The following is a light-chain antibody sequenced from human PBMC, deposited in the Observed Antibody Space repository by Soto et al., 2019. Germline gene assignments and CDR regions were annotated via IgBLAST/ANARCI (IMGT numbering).Light chain of an antibody. CDR1: SSDVGGYNY. CDR2: EVN. J-gene: IGLJ1*01. Sequence: QSALTQPPSASGSPGQSVAISCTGTSSDVGGYNYVSWYQQHPGKAPKLMIYEVNKRPSGVPDRFSGSKSGNTASLTVSGLQAEDEADSYCSSYAGSSNVFGTGAKV. CDR3: SSYAGSSNV. V-gene: IGLV2-8*01.